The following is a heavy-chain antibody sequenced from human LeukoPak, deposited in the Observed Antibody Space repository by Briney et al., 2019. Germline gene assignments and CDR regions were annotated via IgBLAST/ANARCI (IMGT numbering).Heavy chain of an antibody. D-gene: IGHD5-18*01. Sequence: TGGSLRHSCAASGVTLSSYSMNWVRQAPGKGLEWVSSISSSSSYIYYADSVKGRFTISRDNAKNSLYLQMNSLRAEDTAVYYCAIEYEKGGYSYGRRISGQGTMVTVSS. J-gene: IGHJ3*02. CDR2: ISSSSSYI. CDR3: AIEYEKGGYSYGRRI. CDR1: GVTLSSYS. V-gene: IGHV3-21*01.